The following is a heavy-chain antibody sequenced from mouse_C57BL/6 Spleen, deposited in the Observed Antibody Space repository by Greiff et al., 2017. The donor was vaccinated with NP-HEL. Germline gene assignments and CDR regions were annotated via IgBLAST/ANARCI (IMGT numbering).Heavy chain of an antibody. J-gene: IGHJ2*01. CDR3: ARGLLHYFDY. D-gene: IGHD3-1*01. CDR2: IGPSDSYT. V-gene: IGHV1-69*01. Sequence: VQLQQPGAELVMPGASVKLSCKASGYTFTSYWMHWVKQRPGQGLEWIGEIGPSDSYTNYNQKFKGKSTLTVDKSSSTAYMQLSSLTSEDSAVYYCARGLLHYFDYWGQGTTLTVSS. CDR1: GYTFTSYW.